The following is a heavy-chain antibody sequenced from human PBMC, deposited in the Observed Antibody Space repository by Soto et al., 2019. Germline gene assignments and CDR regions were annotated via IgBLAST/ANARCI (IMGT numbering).Heavy chain of an antibody. D-gene: IGHD6-19*01. CDR1: GFSFSSYA. Sequence: QVRLVESGGGVVQPGRSLRLSCTASGFSFSSYAMYWFRQPPGKGLEWVAVISHDGINKHYADSVKGRVTVSRDNSNHSLDLQLNSLRGEDTAMYYCARDMYSSDYFVKWFEPWGQGTLVTVPS. V-gene: IGHV3-30-3*01. J-gene: IGHJ5*02. CDR2: ISHDGINK. CDR3: ARDMYSSDYFVKWFEP.